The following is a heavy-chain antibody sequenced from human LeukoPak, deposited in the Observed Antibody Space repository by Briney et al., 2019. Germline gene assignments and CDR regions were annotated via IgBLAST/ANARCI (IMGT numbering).Heavy chain of an antibody. D-gene: IGHD5-18*01. Sequence: SETPSLTCTVSGGSISSGGYYWSWIRQHPGKGLEWIGYIYYSGSTYYNPSHKSRVTISVDTSKNQFSLKLSSVTAADTAVYYCARSRIQLWNSPFDYWGQGTLVTVSS. CDR1: GGSISSGGYY. J-gene: IGHJ4*02. CDR2: IYYSGST. CDR3: ARSRIQLWNSPFDY. V-gene: IGHV4-31*03.